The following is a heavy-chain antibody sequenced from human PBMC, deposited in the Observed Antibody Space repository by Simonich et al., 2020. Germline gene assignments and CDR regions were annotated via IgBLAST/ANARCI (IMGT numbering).Heavy chain of an antibody. CDR1: GGSFSGYY. J-gene: IGHJ3*02. V-gene: IGHV4-34*01. Sequence: QVQLQQWGAGLLKPSETLSLTCAVYGGSFSGYYWSWIRQPPGKGLGWIGEINHSGSTNYNPSLKSRVTISVDTSKNQFSLTLSSVTAADTAVYYCARGKGWKNAFDIWGQGTMVTVSS. CDR2: INHSGST. D-gene: IGHD1-1*01. CDR3: ARGKGWKNAFDI.